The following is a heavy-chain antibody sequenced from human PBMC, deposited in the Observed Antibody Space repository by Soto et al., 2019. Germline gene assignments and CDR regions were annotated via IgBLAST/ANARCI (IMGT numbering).Heavy chain of an antibody. D-gene: IGHD2-2*01. Sequence: GASVKVSCKASGGTFSSYAISWVRQATGQGLEWMGGIIPIFGTANYAQKFQGRVTITADESTSTAYMELSSLRSEDTAVYYCARGYCSSTSCYGGGYYYYYGMDVWGQGTTVTVSS. V-gene: IGHV1-69*13. CDR1: GGTFSSYA. J-gene: IGHJ6*02. CDR2: IIPIFGTA. CDR3: ARGYCSSTSCYGGGYYYYYGMDV.